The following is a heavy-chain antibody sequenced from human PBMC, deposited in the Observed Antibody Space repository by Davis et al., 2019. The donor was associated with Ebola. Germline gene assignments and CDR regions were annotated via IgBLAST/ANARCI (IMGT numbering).Heavy chain of an antibody. D-gene: IGHD3-3*01. CDR2: IRSKANSYAT. CDR3: ARWGNYDFWSGYPNYYYGMDV. V-gene: IGHV3-73*01. CDR1: GFTFSGSA. J-gene: IGHJ6*02. Sequence: GESLKISCAASGFTFSGSAMHWVRQASGKGLEWVGRIRSKANSYATAYAASVKGRFTISRDDSKNTAYLQMNSLKTEDTAVYYCARWGNYDFWSGYPNYYYGMDVWGQGTTVTVSS.